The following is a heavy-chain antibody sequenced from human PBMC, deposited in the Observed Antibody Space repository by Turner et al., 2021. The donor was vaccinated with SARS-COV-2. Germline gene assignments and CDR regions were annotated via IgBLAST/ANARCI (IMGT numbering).Heavy chain of an antibody. CDR3: ARVGSSVVPYYYSGVDV. CDR2: IIPIFGTT. CDR1: CSTFSSYA. J-gene: IGHJ6*02. V-gene: IGHV1-69*01. Sequence: QVQLVQSGAEVNKPGSSLKVSCKASCSTFSSYALSWVRQAPGQGLEWMGGIIPIFGTTNYAQKFQARVTITADESTSTAYMELSSLRSEDTAVYYCARVGSSVVPYYYSGVDVWGQGTTVTVSS. D-gene: IGHD3-22*01.